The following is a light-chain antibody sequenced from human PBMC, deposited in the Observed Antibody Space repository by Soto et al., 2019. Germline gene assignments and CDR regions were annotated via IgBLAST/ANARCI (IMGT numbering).Light chain of an antibody. J-gene: IGKJ2*01. V-gene: IGKV3-20*01. CDR1: QSVSSSY. CDR2: GAS. CDR3: QHYGSSPYT. Sequence: EIVLTQSPGTLSLSPGERATLSCRASQSVSSSYLAWYQQKPGQAPRLLIYGASSRATGIPDRFSGSGSGTDFTLTSRRLEPEDFAVYYCQHYGSSPYTFGQGTKLEIK.